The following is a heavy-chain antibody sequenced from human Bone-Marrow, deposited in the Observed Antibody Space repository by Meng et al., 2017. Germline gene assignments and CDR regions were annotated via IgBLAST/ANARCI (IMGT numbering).Heavy chain of an antibody. J-gene: IGHJ4*02. CDR2: IIPIFGTA. CDR1: GGTFSSYA. V-gene: IGHV1-69*13. CDR3: ARELWFGESHFDY. Sequence: SVKVSCKASGGTFSSYAISWVRQAPGQGLEWMGGIIPIFGTANYAQKFQGRVTITADESSSTAYMELSSLRSEDTAVYYCARELWFGESHFDYWGQGTLVTVSS. D-gene: IGHD3-10*01.